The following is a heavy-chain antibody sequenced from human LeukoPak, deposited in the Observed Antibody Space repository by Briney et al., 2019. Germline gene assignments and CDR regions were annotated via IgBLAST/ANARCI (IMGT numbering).Heavy chain of an antibody. J-gene: IGHJ4*02. CDR1: GDSISRGRY. CDR2: IYHSGTT. Sequence: SETLSLTCTVSGDSISRGRYWGWIRQSPGKGLECIGSIYHSGTTYYSPSLKSRVTISVDTSKNQFSLKLSSVTAADTAVYYCARLHPYYDSSGYLPPQFDYWGQGTLVTVSS. V-gene: IGHV4-38-2*02. D-gene: IGHD3-22*01. CDR3: ARLHPYYDSSGYLPPQFDY.